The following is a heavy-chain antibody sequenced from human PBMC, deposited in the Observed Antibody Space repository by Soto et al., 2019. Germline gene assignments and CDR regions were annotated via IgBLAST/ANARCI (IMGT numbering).Heavy chain of an antibody. J-gene: IGHJ1*01. CDR3: ARDIRGYTRAVAS. CDR2: IYSIGST. V-gene: IGHV4-61*01. CDR1: VDSFSSDNYY. Sequence: SETLALTCTVSVDSFSSDNYYWTWVLQPPGKGLEGIGYIYSIGSTNYNPSLKSRVTISVDTSRDQFSLKLTSVTAADTAVYSCARDIRGYTRAVASWGQGPLVTVS. D-gene: IGHD5-18*01.